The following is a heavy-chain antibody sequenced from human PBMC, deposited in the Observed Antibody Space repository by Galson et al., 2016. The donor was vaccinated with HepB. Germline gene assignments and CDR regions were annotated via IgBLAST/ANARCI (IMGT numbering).Heavy chain of an antibody. Sequence: SLRLSCAASGFTFTSYGMHWVRQAPGKGLEWVAVISYDGNEKYYRDSAKGRFTITRDNSKNTLYLQMNSLRPEDTAVYYCVKEVARSYGTYYYYYGMDVWGQGTRVTVSS. J-gene: IGHJ6*02. CDR1: GFTFTSYG. CDR3: VKEVARSYGTYYYYYGMDV. CDR2: ISYDGNEK. D-gene: IGHD1-26*01. V-gene: IGHV3-30*18.